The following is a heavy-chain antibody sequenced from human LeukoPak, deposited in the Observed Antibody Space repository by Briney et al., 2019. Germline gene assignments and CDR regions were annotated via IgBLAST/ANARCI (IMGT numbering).Heavy chain of an antibody. V-gene: IGHV3-23*01. CDR2: ISGSGGST. J-gene: IGHJ3*02. CDR1: GFTVSSNY. Sequence: PGGSLRLSCAASGFTVSSNYMSWVRQAPGKGLEWVSAISGSGGSTYYADSVKGRFTISRDNSKNTLYLQMNSLRAEDTAVFYCAKDRDDYVWGSYLGAFDIWGQGTMVTVSS. CDR3: AKDRDDYVWGSYLGAFDI. D-gene: IGHD3-16*01.